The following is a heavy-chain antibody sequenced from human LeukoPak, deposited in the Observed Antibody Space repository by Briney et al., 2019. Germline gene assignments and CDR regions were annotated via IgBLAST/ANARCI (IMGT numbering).Heavy chain of an antibody. CDR2: IYSGGST. Sequence: GSLRLSCAASGFTVSSNYMSWVRQAPGNRLEWVSVIYSGGSTYYADSVKGRFTISSDTSKNTLYLQMNSLRAEETAVYYCARALEQFGNWFDPWGQGTLVTVSS. D-gene: IGHD3-10*01. V-gene: IGHV3-53*01. CDR3: ARALEQFGNWFDP. J-gene: IGHJ5*02. CDR1: GFTVSSNY.